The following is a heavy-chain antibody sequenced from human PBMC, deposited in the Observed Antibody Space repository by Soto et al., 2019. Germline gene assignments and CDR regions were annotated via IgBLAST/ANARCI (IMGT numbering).Heavy chain of an antibody. J-gene: IGHJ3*02. CDR3: ERLKGDGFEI. CDR1: SGSIDDYY. V-gene: IGHV4-4*07. CDR2: IFSSGST. Sequence: PXESLSLSSTVSSGSIDDYYLTWIRQPAGKGLECIGRIFSSGSTNYNPSLRRRATTSVDTSRTRFYLSLTSMTAADTAVYYCERLKGDGFEIWGQGTQVTV.